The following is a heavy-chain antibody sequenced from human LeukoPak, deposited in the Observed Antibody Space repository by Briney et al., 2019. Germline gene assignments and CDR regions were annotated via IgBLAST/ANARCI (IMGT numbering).Heavy chain of an antibody. Sequence: GGSLRLSCAASGFTFSSYAMHWVRQAPGKGLEWVAVISYDGSNKYYADSVKGRFTISRDNSKNTLYLQMNSLRAEDTAVYYCARVPTTIFGVGGPLYYFDYWGQGTLVTVSS. D-gene: IGHD3-3*01. CDR1: GFTFSSYA. V-gene: IGHV3-30-3*01. CDR3: ARVPTTIFGVGGPLYYFDY. J-gene: IGHJ4*02. CDR2: ISYDGSNK.